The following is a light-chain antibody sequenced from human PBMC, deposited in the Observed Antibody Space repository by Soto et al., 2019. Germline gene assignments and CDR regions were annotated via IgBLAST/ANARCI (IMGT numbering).Light chain of an antibody. J-gene: IGLJ2*01. CDR3: QSYDSSLSGSV. V-gene: IGLV1-40*01. Sequence: QPVLTQPPSVSGAPGQRVTISCTGRSSNIGAGYDVHWYQQLPGTAPKLLIYGNSNRPSGVPDRFSGSKSGTSASLAITGLQTEDEADCYCQSYDSSLSGSVFGGGTKVTVL. CDR1: SSNIGAGYD. CDR2: GNS.